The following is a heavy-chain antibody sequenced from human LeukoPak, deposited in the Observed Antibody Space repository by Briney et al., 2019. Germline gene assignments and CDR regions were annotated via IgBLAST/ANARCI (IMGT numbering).Heavy chain of an antibody. CDR2: IIPILGIA. V-gene: IGHV1-69*04. CDR1: GGTFSSYA. Sequence: ASVKVSCKASGGTFSSYAISWVRQAPGHGLEWMGRIIPILGIANYAQKFQGRVTITADKSTSTAYMELSSLRSEDTAVYYCATGYRSCYYYGMDVWGQGTTVTVSS. CDR3: ATGYRSCYYYGMDV. D-gene: IGHD5-24*01. J-gene: IGHJ6*02.